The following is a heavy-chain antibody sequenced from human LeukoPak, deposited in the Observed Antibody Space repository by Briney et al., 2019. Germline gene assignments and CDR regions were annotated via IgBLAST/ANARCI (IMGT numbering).Heavy chain of an antibody. CDR3: AKRPSDYGDYVTYFDY. J-gene: IGHJ4*02. CDR1: GFSFISYG. Sequence: GGSLRLSCAASGFSFISYGMHWVRQAPGKGLEWVGVISDDGRNKKYADSVKGRFTISRDNSKDTLYLQMNSLRDEDTAVYYCAKRPSDYGDYVTYFDYWGQGTQVTVSS. V-gene: IGHV3-30*18. D-gene: IGHD4-17*01. CDR2: ISDDGRNK.